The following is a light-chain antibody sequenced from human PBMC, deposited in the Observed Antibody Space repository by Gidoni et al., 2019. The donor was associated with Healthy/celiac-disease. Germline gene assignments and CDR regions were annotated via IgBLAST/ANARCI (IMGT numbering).Light chain of an antibody. CDR1: SSDVGGYNY. CDR2: DVS. CDR3: SSYTSSSRGV. V-gene: IGLV2-14*01. Sequence: QSALTQPASVSGPPGQSITISCTGTSSDVGGYNYVSWYQQHPGKAPKLMIYDVSKRPSGVSNRFSGSKSGNTASLTISGLQAEDEADYYCSSYTSSSRGVFGGGTKLTVL. J-gene: IGLJ2*01.